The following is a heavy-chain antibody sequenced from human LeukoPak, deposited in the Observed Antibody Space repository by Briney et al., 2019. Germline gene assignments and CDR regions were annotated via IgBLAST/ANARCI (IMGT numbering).Heavy chain of an antibody. V-gene: IGHV1-58*01. CDR3: AAPPVSGAEDH. CDR1: GFTFSNSA. D-gene: IGHD3-3*01. Sequence: LVKVSCKASGFTFSNSAVQWVRQTRGQGLEWIGWIVVGSGNTNYAQKFQERVTITRDMSTSTAYMELRSLRFEDTAVYYCAAPPVSGAEDHWGQGTLVTVSS. CDR2: IVVGSGNT. J-gene: IGHJ4*02.